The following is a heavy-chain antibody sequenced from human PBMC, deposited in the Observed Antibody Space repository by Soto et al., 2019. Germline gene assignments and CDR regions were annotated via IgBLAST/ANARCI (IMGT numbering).Heavy chain of an antibody. CDR3: ARDRRVYYDSSGKDAFDI. D-gene: IGHD3-22*01. CDR2: ISYDGSNK. CDR1: GFTFSSYA. V-gene: IGHV3-30-3*01. J-gene: IGHJ3*02. Sequence: PGGSLRLSCAASGFTFSSYAMHWVRQAPGRGLEWVAVISYDGSNKYYADSVKGRFTISRDNSKNTLYLQMNSLRAEDTAVYYCARDRRVYYDSSGKDAFDIWGQGTMVTVSS.